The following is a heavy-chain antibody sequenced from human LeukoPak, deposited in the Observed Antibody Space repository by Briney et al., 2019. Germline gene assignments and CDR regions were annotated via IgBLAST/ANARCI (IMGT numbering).Heavy chain of an antibody. J-gene: IGHJ6*03. Sequence: HGESLKISCKGSGYSFTTYWIGWVRQMPGKGLEWMGIIYPGDSDTRYSPSFQGQVTISADKSISTAYLQWSSLKASDTAMYYCARHLPFAIFERGGDYYYMDVWGEGTTVTVSS. CDR2: IYPGDSDT. D-gene: IGHD3-3*01. V-gene: IGHV5-51*01. CDR1: GYSFTTYW. CDR3: ARHLPFAIFERGGDYYYMDV.